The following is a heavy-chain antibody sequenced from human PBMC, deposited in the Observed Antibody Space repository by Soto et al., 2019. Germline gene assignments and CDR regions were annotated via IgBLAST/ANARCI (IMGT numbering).Heavy chain of an antibody. D-gene: IGHD1-26*01. CDR1: GGSFSGYY. J-gene: IGHJ5*02. CDR2: INHSGST. V-gene: IGHV4-34*01. CDR3: ARAAGDSGSYMDWFDP. Sequence: SETLSLTCAVYGGSFSGYYWSWIRQPPGKGLEWIGEINHSGSTNYNPSLKSRVTISVDTSKNQFSLKLSSVTAADTAVYYCARAAGDSGSYMDWFDPWGQGTMVTVYS.